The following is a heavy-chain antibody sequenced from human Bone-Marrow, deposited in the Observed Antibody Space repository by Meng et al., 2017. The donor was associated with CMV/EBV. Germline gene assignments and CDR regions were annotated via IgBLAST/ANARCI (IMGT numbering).Heavy chain of an antibody. CDR1: GGSISSSSYY. J-gene: IGHJ4*02. Sequence: SETLSLTCTVSGGSISSSSYYWGWIRQPPGKGLEWIGSIYYSGSTYYNPSLKSRVTISVDTSKNQFALKLSSVTAADTAVYYCAREAVAAHYVQYWGQGTLVTVSS. CDR3: AREAVAAHYVQY. V-gene: IGHV4-39*06. CDR2: IYYSGST. D-gene: IGHD6-19*01.